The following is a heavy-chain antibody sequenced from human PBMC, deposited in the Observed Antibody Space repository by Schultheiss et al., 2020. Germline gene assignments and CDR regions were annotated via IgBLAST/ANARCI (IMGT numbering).Heavy chain of an antibody. CDR3: ARRSPHPGSSWGFDY. D-gene: IGHD6-13*01. Sequence: GGSLRLSCAASGFTFSSYAMHWVRQAPGKGLEWVSGISWNSGSIGYADSVKGRFTISRDNAKNSLYLQMNSLRAEDTALYHCARRSPHPGSSWGFDYWGQGTLVTVSS. V-gene: IGHV3-9*01. CDR1: GFTFSSYA. CDR2: ISWNSGSI. J-gene: IGHJ4*02.